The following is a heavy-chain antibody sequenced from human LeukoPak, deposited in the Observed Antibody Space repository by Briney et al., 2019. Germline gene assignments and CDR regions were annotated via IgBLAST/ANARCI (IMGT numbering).Heavy chain of an antibody. Sequence: GGSLRLSCAASGFTFSDYYMSWIRQAPGKRLEWVSYISSSGSTIYYADSVKGRFTISRDNAKNSLYLQMNSLRAEDTAVYYCARDRPKYSYGSHYYFDYWGQGTLVTVSS. CDR3: ARDRPKYSYGSHYYFDY. CDR1: GFTFSDYY. V-gene: IGHV3-11*01. CDR2: ISSSGSTI. D-gene: IGHD5-18*01. J-gene: IGHJ4*02.